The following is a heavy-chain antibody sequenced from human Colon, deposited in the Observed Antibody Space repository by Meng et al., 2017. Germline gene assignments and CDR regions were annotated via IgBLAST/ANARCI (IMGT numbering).Heavy chain of an antibody. V-gene: IGHV4-30-4*01. D-gene: IGHD4-17*01. CDR1: GGSISSGDYY. CDR3: ARDRKHYGERGWFDP. CDR2: IYYSGST. Sequence: QPQRQESGPGLVQPSQTLSLTCTVSGGSISSGDYYWSWIRQPPGKGLEWIGYIYYSGSTYSNASLKSRVTISIDRSKNQFSLKLSSVTAADTAVYYCARDRKHYGERGWFDPWGQGTLVTASS. J-gene: IGHJ5*02.